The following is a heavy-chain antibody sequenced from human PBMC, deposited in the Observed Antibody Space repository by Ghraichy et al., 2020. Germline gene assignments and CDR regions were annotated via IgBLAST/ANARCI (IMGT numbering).Heavy chain of an antibody. V-gene: IGHV4-59*01. Sequence: SETLSLTCTVSGGSISSYYWSWIRQPPGKGLEWIGYIYYSGSTNYNPSLKSRVTISVDTSKNQFSLKLSSVTAADTAVYYCARAPPDYDFWSGGHDAFDIWGQGTMVTVSS. CDR2: IYYSGST. CDR1: GGSISSYY. CDR3: ARAPPDYDFWSGGHDAFDI. J-gene: IGHJ3*02. D-gene: IGHD3-3*01.